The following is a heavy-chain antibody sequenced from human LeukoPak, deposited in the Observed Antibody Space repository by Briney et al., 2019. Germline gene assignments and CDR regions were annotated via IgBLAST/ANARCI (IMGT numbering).Heavy chain of an antibody. V-gene: IGHV3-7*01. CDR3: ARERGSGSYYPFDP. Sequence: GGSLRLSCAASGFTFSSYWMSWVRQAPGKGLEWVANIKQDGSEKYYVDSVKGRFTISRDNAKNSLYLQMNSLRAEDTAVYYCARERGSGSYYPFDPWGQGTLVTVSS. D-gene: IGHD3-10*01. CDR2: IKQDGSEK. J-gene: IGHJ5*02. CDR1: GFTFSSYW.